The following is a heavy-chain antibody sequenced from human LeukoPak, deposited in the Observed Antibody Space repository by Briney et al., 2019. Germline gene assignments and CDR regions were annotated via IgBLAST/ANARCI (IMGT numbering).Heavy chain of an antibody. CDR1: GGSISSSNYY. D-gene: IGHD1-26*01. CDR3: ARHSGSYLFSDF. V-gene: IGHV4-39*01. Sequence: PSETLSLTCTVSGGSISSSNYYWGWVRQPPGKGLEWIGTIYYGGSTYYKPSLESRITISVDTSKSQFSLELTSVTAADTAVYYCARHSGSYLFSDFWGQGTLVTVSS. J-gene: IGHJ4*02. CDR2: IYYGGST.